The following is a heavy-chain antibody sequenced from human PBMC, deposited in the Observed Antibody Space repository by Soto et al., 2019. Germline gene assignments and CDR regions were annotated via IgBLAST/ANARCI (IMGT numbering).Heavy chain of an antibody. CDR1: GGSISSSSYY. V-gene: IGHV4-39*01. J-gene: IGHJ6*03. D-gene: IGHD3-10*01. Sequence: TSETLSLTCTVSGGSISSSSYYWGWIRQPPGKGPEWIGSIYYSGSTYYNPSLKSRVTISVDTSKNQFSLKLSSVTAADTAVYYCARRAGSLASYYYGSGRYHGYYYMDVWGKGTTVTV. CDR3: ARRAGSLASYYYGSGRYHGYYYMDV. CDR2: IYYSGST.